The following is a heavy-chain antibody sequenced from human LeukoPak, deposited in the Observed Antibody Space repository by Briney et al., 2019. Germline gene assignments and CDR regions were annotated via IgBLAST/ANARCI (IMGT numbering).Heavy chain of an antibody. CDR1: GYTFTNYA. CDR3: ARDSLVEQQLSGDFYYYYYYGMDV. D-gene: IGHD6-13*01. J-gene: IGHJ6*02. CDR2: ISAYNGNT. V-gene: IGHV1-18*01. Sequence: ASVKVSCKASGYTFTNYAIHWVRQAPGQGLEWMGWISAYNGNTNYAQKLQGRVTMTTDTSTSTAYMELRSLRSDDTAVYYCARDSLVEQQLSGDFYYYYYYGMDVWGQGTTVTVSS.